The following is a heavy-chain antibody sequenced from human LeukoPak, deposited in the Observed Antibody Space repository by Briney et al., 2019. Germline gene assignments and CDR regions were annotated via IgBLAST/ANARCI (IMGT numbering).Heavy chain of an antibody. CDR2: ISSSSSYI. V-gene: IGHV3-21*01. CDR1: GFTFSSYS. D-gene: IGHD3-3*01. Sequence: PGGSLRLSCAPSGFTFSSYSMIWVPQAPGKGLEWLSSISSSSSYILYAVSVKRRFPISRDNDKNSLNLQMNSLSAEYTAVYYCARDRNVLRFLEWLFEGDYWGQGTLVTVSS. CDR3: ARDRNVLRFLEWLFEGDY. J-gene: IGHJ4*02.